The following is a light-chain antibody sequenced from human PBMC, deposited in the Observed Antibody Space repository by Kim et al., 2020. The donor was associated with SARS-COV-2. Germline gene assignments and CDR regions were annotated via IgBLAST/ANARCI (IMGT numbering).Light chain of an antibody. V-gene: IGKV3-11*01. CDR1: QSVSSY. J-gene: IGKJ5*01. CDR3: QQRSNPT. Sequence: LSLSPGESATLSCRASQSVSSYLAWYQQKPGQAPRLLIYDASNRATGIPARFSGSGSGTDFTLTISSLEPEDFAVYYCQQRSNPTFGQGTRLEIK. CDR2: DAS.